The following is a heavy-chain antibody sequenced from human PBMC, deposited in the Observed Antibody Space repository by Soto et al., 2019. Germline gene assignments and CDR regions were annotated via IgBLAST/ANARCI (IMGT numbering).Heavy chain of an antibody. D-gene: IGHD4-4*01. V-gene: IGHV4-28*03. CDR3: ARDNFPGDDYSNSEYYYYGMDV. CDR2: IYYSGST. J-gene: IGHJ6*02. Sequence: PSETLSLTCAVSGYSISSSNWWGWIRQPPGKGLEWIGYIYYSGSTYYNPSLKSRVTMSVDTSKNQFSLKLSSVTAADTAVYYCARDNFPGDDYSNSEYYYYGMDVWGQGTTVTVSS. CDR1: GYSISSSNW.